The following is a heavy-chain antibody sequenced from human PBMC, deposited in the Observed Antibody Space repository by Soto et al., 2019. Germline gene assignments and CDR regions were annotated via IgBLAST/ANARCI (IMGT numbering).Heavy chain of an antibody. CDR2: IYYSGST. Sequence: ASETLSLTCTVSGGSVSSGSYYWSWIRQPPGKGLEWIGYIYYSGSTNYNPSLKSRVTISVDTSKNQFSLKLSSVTAADTAVYYCARDPGGGGDAFDIWGQGTMVTVS. CDR1: GGSVSSGSYY. CDR3: ARDPGGGGDAFDI. J-gene: IGHJ3*02. V-gene: IGHV4-61*01. D-gene: IGHD3-16*01.